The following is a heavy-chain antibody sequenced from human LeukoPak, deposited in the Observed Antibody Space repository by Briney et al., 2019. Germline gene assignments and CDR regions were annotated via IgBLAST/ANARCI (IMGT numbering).Heavy chain of an antibody. Sequence: PSETLSLTCTVSGGSMNDYYWSWIRQPPWKGLEWIASFYYSGSTAYNPSLKSRATISLDTSKNQVSLNLNSVTAADTAVYYCARNGRDGSGYSSNWFDPWGQGTLVTVSS. D-gene: IGHD3-22*01. V-gene: IGHV4-59*01. CDR1: GGSMNDYY. CDR2: FYYSGST. CDR3: ARNGRDGSGYSSNWFDP. J-gene: IGHJ5*02.